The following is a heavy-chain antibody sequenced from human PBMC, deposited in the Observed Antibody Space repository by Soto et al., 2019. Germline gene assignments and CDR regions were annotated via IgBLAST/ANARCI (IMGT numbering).Heavy chain of an antibody. Sequence: QVQLQESGPGLVKPSQTLSLTCTVSGGSISSGGYYWSWIRQHPGKGPGWIGYIYYSGSTYYNPSLKNRVTISVDTSKNQFSLKLNSVTAADTAVYYCAKYNNSGSHAFDIWGQGTMVTVSS. D-gene: IGHD3-22*01. CDR1: GGSISSGGYY. V-gene: IGHV4-31*03. CDR3: AKYNNSGSHAFDI. J-gene: IGHJ3*02. CDR2: IYYSGST.